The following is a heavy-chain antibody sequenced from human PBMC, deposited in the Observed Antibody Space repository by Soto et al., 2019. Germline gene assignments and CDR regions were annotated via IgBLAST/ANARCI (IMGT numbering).Heavy chain of an antibody. V-gene: IGHV4-59*08. CDR2: IYSSGNT. J-gene: IGHJ4*02. D-gene: IGHD3-10*01. CDR1: GSSISTYY. Sequence: SETLSLTCTVSGSSISTYYWSWIRQPPGKGLEWIGYIYSSGNTNSNPSLKSRVTILVDTSKNQFSLKLSSVTAADTAVYYWARHIKGSGSFYLDVVDFWGRGTLVT. CDR3: ARHIKGSGSFYLDVVDF.